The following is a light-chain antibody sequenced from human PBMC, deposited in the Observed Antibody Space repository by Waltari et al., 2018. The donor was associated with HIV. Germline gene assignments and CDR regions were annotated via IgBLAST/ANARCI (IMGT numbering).Light chain of an antibody. CDR1: SSDVGTYNS. J-gene: IGLJ2*01. Sequence: QSALTQPASVSGSPGQSITISCTGSSSDVGTYNSVSWYQQHPVKAPKPIIYEVSNRPSGVSNRFSGSKSGSTASLTISGLQAEDEADYYCSSYTSGNAVLFGGGTKVTVL. V-gene: IGLV2-14*01. CDR2: EVS. CDR3: SSYTSGNAVL.